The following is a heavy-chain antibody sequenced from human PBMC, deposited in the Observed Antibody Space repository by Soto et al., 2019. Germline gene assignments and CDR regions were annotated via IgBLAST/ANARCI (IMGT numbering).Heavy chain of an antibody. J-gene: IGHJ6*02. CDR2: IYYSGST. D-gene: IGHD5-18*01. CDR3: ARDEGYSYGSKGYYYYGMDV. Sequence: PSETLSLTCTVSGGSISSGGYYWSWIRQHPGKGLEWIGYIYYSGSTYYNPSLKSRVTISVDTSKNQFSLKLSSVTAADTAVYYCARDEGYSYGSKGYYYYGMDVWGQRTTVTVSS. CDR1: GGSISSGGYY. V-gene: IGHV4-31*03.